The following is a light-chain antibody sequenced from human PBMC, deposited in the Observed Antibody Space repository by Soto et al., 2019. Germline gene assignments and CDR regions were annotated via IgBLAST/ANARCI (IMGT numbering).Light chain of an antibody. CDR2: AAS. Sequence: IQLTQSRSSLSASVGDRATITCRASQSISSYLKWYQQKPGKAPTLLIYAASSLKSGVTSGFSGSGSGTDFTLTISSLQPEDFATYYCQQSYRTPPITFGQGTLLEI. V-gene: IGKV1-39*01. J-gene: IGKJ5*01. CDR3: QQSYRTPPIT. CDR1: QSISSY.